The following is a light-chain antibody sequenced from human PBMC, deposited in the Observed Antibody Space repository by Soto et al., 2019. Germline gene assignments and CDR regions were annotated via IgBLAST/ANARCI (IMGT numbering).Light chain of an antibody. CDR2: GTS. J-gene: IGKJ1*01. V-gene: IGKV3-20*01. CDR3: QHYGSSPQT. CDR1: QSVSGSY. Sequence: EIVLTQSPGTLSLSPGERATPSCRASQSVSGSYLAWYQQKPGQAPRLLIYGTSSRATGIPDRFSGSGSGTDFTLTISRLEPEDFAVYYCQHYGSSPQTFGQGTKV.